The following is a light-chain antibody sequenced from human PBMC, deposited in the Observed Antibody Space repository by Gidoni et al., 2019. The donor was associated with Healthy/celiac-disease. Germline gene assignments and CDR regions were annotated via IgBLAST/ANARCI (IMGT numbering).Light chain of an antibody. CDR2: SNK. CDR3: AAWDDSLNAVV. Sequence: QSVLTQPPSASSTPWQRFTIACSGSSSNIVSNTVNWYQQLPGTAPEHLIYSNKQRPPGVPDRFSGSKSGTSASLAISGLQSEDEADYYCAAWDDSLNAVVFGGGTKLTVL. V-gene: IGLV1-44*01. CDR1: SSNIVSNT. J-gene: IGLJ2*01.